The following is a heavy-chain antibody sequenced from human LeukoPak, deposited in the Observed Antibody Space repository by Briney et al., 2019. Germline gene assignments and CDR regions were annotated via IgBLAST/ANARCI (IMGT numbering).Heavy chain of an antibody. D-gene: IGHD3-22*01. Sequence: SVTVSCKASGYTFTGYYMRCVRHAPGQGPEWMGWINPNRDDTNYAQKYQGRVTMPRDTSLSTAYMELSRLRSDDTAVYYCARNYYETYYFDYWGQGTLVTVPT. CDR1: GYTFTGYY. J-gene: IGHJ4*02. CDR3: ARNYYETYYFDY. V-gene: IGHV1-2*02. CDR2: INPNRDDT.